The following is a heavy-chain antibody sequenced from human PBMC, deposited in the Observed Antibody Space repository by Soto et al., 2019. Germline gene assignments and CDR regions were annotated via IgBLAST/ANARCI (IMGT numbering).Heavy chain of an antibody. D-gene: IGHD1-26*01. V-gene: IGHV1-2*04. CDR1: GDTFNDYY. Sequence: QVQLVQSGAEVKKPGASVTVSCRSSGDTFNDYYIHWVRQAPGQGLEWMGWINPNGGVTKYAQKFQGWVSMTRDMSIRTVYMHLSRLRSDDTAVYYCARESGGATATLDYYYFYMDVWGTGTTVTVSS. CDR2: INPNGGVT. J-gene: IGHJ6*03. CDR3: ARESGGATATLDYYYFYMDV.